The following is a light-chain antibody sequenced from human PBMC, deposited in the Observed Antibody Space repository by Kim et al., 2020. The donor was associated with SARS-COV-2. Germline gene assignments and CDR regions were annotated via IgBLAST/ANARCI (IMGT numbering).Light chain of an antibody. CDR2: GKN. V-gene: IGLV3-19*01. CDR3: NSRDSSGNLYV. J-gene: IGLJ1*01. CDR1: SLRSYY. Sequence: SSELTQDPAVSVALGQTVRITCQGDSLRSYYASWYQQKPGQAPVLVIYGKNNRPSGIPDRFSGSSSGKTASLTITGAQAEDEADYYCNSRDSSGNLYVFG.